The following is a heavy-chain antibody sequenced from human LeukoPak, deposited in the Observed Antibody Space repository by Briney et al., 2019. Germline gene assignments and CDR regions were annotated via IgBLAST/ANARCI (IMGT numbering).Heavy chain of an antibody. Sequence: SETLSLTCAVYGGSFSGYYWSWIRQPPGKGLEWIGEINHSGSTNNNPSLKSRVTISVDTSKNQFSLKLSSVTAADTAVYYCARGTELREFDYWGQGTLVTVSS. CDR2: INHSGST. J-gene: IGHJ4*02. D-gene: IGHD1-26*01. V-gene: IGHV4-34*01. CDR3: ARGTELREFDY. CDR1: GGSFSGYY.